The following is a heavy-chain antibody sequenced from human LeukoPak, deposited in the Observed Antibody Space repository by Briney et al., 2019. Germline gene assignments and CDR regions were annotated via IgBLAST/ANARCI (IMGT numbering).Heavy chain of an antibody. D-gene: IGHD6-19*01. J-gene: IGHJ6*02. V-gene: IGHV3-23*01. CDR1: GFTFSSYA. CDR3: ANPWYSSGWYDFDIYYYGMDV. Sequence: GGSLRLSCAASGFTFSSYAMSWVRQAPGKGLERVSAISGSGGSTYYADSVKGRFTISRDNSKSTLYLQMNSLRAEDTAVYYCANPWYSSGWYDFDIYYYGMDVWGQGTTVTVSS. CDR2: ISGSGGST.